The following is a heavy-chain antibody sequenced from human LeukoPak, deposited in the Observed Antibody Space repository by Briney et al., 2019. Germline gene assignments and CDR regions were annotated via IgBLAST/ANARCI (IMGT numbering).Heavy chain of an antibody. V-gene: IGHV4-34*01. J-gene: IGHJ4*02. D-gene: IGHD3-22*01. CDR3: ARGRGDDSSGFYPYYFDY. Sequence: SETLSLTYAVYGGSFSGYYWSWIRQPPGKGLEWIGEINHSGSTNYNPSLKSRVTISVDTSKNQFSLKLSSVTAADTAVYYCARGRGDDSSGFYPYYFDYWGQGTLVTVSS. CDR2: INHSGST. CDR1: GGSFSGYY.